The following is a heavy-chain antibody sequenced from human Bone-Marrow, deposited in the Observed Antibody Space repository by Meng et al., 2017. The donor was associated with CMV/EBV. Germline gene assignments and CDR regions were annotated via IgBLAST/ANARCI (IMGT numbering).Heavy chain of an antibody. CDR2: IYPADSDV. CDR1: GYSFPSYW. Sequence: KVFCKGSGYSFPSYWIGWVRQMPGKGLEWMGMIYPADSDVRYSPSFQGQVTISADKSISTAYLQWSSLKASDTAMYYCASFHGSGGRPPFHWGQGTLVTVSS. CDR3: ASFHGSGGRPPFH. D-gene: IGHD6-19*01. J-gene: IGHJ4*02. V-gene: IGHV5-51*01.